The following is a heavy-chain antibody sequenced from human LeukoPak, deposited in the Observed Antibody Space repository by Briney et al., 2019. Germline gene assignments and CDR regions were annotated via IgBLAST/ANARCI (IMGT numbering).Heavy chain of an antibody. Sequence: SETLSLTCTVSDDSISDYYRGWIRQPPGKGLEWIGYIYHSGSTYYNPSLKSRVTISVDTSKNQFSLKLSSVTAADTAVYYCARDLRYFDWLLPNAFDIWGQGTMVTVSS. CDR1: DDSISDYY. V-gene: IGHV4-38-2*02. CDR3: ARDLRYFDWLLPNAFDI. D-gene: IGHD3-9*01. CDR2: IYHSGST. J-gene: IGHJ3*02.